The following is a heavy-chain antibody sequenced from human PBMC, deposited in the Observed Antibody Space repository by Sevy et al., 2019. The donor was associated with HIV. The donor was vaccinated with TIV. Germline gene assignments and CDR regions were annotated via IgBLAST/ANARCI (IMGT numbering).Heavy chain of an antibody. CDR1: TFTFSDYY. J-gene: IGHJ4*02. Sequence: LSLTCAASTFTFSDYYMTWIRQAPGKGLEWVSHISSGGSNKYYADSVKGRFTISRDKAKNSLYLQMNSLRVEDTALYYCARVRYNYGSYYFDYWGQGTLVTVSS. D-gene: IGHD5-18*01. V-gene: IGHV3-11*01. CDR3: ARVRYNYGSYYFDY. CDR2: ISSGGSNK.